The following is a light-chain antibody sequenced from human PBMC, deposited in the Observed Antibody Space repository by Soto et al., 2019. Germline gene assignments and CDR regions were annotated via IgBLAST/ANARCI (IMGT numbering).Light chain of an antibody. CDR2: GVT. V-gene: IGLV2-8*01. Sequence: QSALTQPPSASGSPGQSVTISCTGTSSDVGGYNYVSWYQQHPGKAPKLMIYGVTKRPSGVPDRFSGSKSGNTASLTVSGLQAVDEADYYCSSYAGSNNWVFGGGTKLTVL. J-gene: IGLJ3*02. CDR3: SSYAGSNNWV. CDR1: SSDVGGYNY.